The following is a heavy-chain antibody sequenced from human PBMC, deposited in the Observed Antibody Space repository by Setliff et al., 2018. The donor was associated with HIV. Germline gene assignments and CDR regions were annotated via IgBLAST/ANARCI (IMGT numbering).Heavy chain of an antibody. J-gene: IGHJ4*02. CDR3: ARRMEMTPIGY. Sequence: ASVKVSCKASGCTFNSYGINWVRQAPGQGLEWMGWINTVTGNPTYAQGFTGRFVFSLDTSVSTAYLQISSLKAEDSAVYYCARRMEMTPIGYWGQGTLVTVSS. D-gene: IGHD2-15*01. V-gene: IGHV7-4-1*02. CDR1: GCTFNSYG. CDR2: INTVTGNP.